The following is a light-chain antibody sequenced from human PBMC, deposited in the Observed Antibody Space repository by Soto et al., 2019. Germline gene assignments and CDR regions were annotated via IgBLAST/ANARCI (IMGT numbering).Light chain of an antibody. CDR2: DAS. CDR1: QDISNY. CDR3: QQANSFPPT. V-gene: IGKV1-33*01. J-gene: IGKJ4*01. Sequence: DIQMTQSPSSLSASVGDRVTITCQASQDISNYLNWYQQKPGKAPKLLIYDASNLETGVPSRFSGSGSGTDFTFTISSLQPEDIATYYCQQANSFPPTFGGGTKVEMK.